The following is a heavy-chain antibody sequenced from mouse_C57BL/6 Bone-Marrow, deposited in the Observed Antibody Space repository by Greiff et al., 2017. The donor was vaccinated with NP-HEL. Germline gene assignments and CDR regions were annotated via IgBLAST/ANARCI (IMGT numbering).Heavy chain of an antibody. CDR3: ARLFYYDFDGGY. J-gene: IGHJ2*01. D-gene: IGHD2-4*01. Sequence: EVQVVESGGDLVKPGGSLKLSCAASGFTFSSYGMSWVRQTPDKRLEWVATISSGGSYTYYPDSVKGRFTISRDNAKNTLYLQMSSLKYEDTAMYYSARLFYYDFDGGYWGHCTTLTVS. V-gene: IGHV5-6*01. CDR1: GFTFSSYG. CDR2: ISSGGSYT.